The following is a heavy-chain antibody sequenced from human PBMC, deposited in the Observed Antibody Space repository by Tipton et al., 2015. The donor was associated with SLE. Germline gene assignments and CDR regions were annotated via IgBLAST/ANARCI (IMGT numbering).Heavy chain of an antibody. V-gene: IGHV4-30-4*01. CDR2: IYYSGST. CDR1: GGSISSGDYY. D-gene: IGHD6-19*01. J-gene: IGHJ4*02. Sequence: TLSLTCTVSGGSISSGDYYWSWIRQPPGKGLEWIGYIYYSGSTYYNPSLKSRVTISVDTSKNQFSLKLSSVTAADTAVYYCARMRGWSRRYFDYWGQGTLVTVSS. CDR3: ARMRGWSRRYFDY.